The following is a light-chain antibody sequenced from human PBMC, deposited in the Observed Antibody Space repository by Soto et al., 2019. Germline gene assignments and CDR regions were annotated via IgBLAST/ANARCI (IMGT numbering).Light chain of an antibody. Sequence: EIVLKQSPSTRSVCSGERDPISWRAIQSVSNNYLAWYQQKPGQAPRLLIYGASNRATGIPDRFSGSGSGTDFTLSISRLEPEDFAVYYCQHHDSSPTWTFGQGTRVDI. CDR1: QSVSNNY. CDR3: QHHDSSPTWT. V-gene: IGKV3-20*01. J-gene: IGKJ1*01. CDR2: GAS.